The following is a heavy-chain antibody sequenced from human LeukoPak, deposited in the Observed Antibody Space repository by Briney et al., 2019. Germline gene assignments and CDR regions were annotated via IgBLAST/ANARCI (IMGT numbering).Heavy chain of an antibody. D-gene: IGHD2-15*01. V-gene: IGHV4-39*07. CDR3: ARVRRVVVYYFDY. CDR2: IYYSGST. J-gene: IGHJ4*02. CDR1: GGSISSGSYY. Sequence: SETLSLTCTASGGSISSGSYYWGWIRQPPGKGLEWIGSIYYSGSTYYNPSLKSRVTISVDTSKNQFSLKLSSVTAADTAVYYCARVRRVVVYYFDYWGQGTLVTVSS.